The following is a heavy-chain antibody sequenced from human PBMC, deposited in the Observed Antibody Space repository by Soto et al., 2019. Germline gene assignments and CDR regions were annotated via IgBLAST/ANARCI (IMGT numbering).Heavy chain of an antibody. CDR2: IIPIFGTA. CDR1: GGTFSSYA. Sequence: QVQLVQSGAEVKKPGSSVKVSCKASGGTFSSYAISWVRQAPGQGLEWMGGIIPIFGTANYAQKFQGRGTITADESTSTAYMELSSLRSEDTAVYYCARVPYSSSGFYYYYGMDVWGQGTTVTVSS. J-gene: IGHJ6*02. V-gene: IGHV1-69*01. D-gene: IGHD6-6*01. CDR3: ARVPYSSSGFYYYYGMDV.